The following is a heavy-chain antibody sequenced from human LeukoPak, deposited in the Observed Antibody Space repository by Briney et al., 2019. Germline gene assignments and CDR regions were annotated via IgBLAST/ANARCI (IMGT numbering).Heavy chain of an antibody. CDR2: IYYSGST. CDR1: GGSISSGDYY. Sequence: SQTLSLTCTVSGGSISSGDYYWSWMGPPPGKGLEWVGYIYYSGSTYYNPSLQSRVTISVDTSKDHFSLKLSSVTATHTAVYYCARDGSPQEGFRPGGFDYWGQGTLTTVTS. CDR3: ARDGSPQEGFRPGGFDY. V-gene: IGHV4-30-4*08. J-gene: IGHJ4*02. D-gene: IGHD3-10*01.